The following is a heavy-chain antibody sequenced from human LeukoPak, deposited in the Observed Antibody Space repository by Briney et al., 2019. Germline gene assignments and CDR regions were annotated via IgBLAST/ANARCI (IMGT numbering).Heavy chain of an antibody. CDR1: GYTFTSYG. Sequence: ASVKVSCKASGYTFTSYGISWVRQAPGQGLEGMGWISAYNGEGNYAQKLQGRVTMTTDTSPSTTYMELRRLSSDVSAGYSCARASRGVFDYWGQGTLVTVSS. D-gene: IGHD3-16*01. CDR2: ISAYNGEG. CDR3: ARASRGVFDY. J-gene: IGHJ4*02. V-gene: IGHV1-18*01.